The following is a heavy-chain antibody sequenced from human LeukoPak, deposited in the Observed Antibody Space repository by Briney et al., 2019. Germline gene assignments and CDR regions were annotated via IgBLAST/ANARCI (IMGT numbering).Heavy chain of an antibody. D-gene: IGHD6-19*01. CDR3: ARDWIAVADTAFLGY. CDR1: GFTFSSYG. V-gene: IGHV3-33*01. CDR2: IWYDGSNK. Sequence: GGSLRLSCAASGFTFSSYGMHWVRQAPGKGLEWVAVIWYDGSNKYYADSVKGRFTISRDNSKNTLYLQMNSLRAEDTAVYYCARDWIAVADTAFLGYWGQGTLVTVSS. J-gene: IGHJ4*02.